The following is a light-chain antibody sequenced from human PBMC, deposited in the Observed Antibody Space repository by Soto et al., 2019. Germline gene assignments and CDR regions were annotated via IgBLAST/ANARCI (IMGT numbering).Light chain of an antibody. Sequence: EILLTQSPSTLALSPGERATLSCRASQSVSSYLAWYQQKPGQAPRLLIYDASNRATGIPARLSGSGSGTDFTLTISSLEPEDFAMYYCQQYSSSRTFGQGTKVDIK. CDR3: QQYSSSRT. CDR2: DAS. J-gene: IGKJ1*01. V-gene: IGKV3-11*01. CDR1: QSVSSY.